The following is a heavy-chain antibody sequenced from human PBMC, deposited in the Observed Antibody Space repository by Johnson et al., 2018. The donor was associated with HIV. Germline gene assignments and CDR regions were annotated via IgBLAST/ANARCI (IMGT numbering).Heavy chain of an antibody. CDR2: INWNGGSK. V-gene: IGHV3-20*04. Sequence: VQLVESGGGVVQPGRSLRLSCAASGFTFDDYAMHWVRQAPGKGLEWVSGINWNGGSKGYADSVKGRFIISRDNAKNSLNLQMNSLRAEDTAVYYCARDVTKDAFDIWGQGTMVTVSS. CDR3: ARDVTKDAFDI. CDR1: GFTFDDYA. D-gene: IGHD4-17*01. J-gene: IGHJ3*02.